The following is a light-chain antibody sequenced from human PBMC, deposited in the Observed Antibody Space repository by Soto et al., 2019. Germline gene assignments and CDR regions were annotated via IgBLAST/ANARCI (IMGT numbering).Light chain of an antibody. Sequence: EIVMTQSPAALSVSPGERATLSCRASQSVSIKLAWYQQRPGQAPRLLIYDTSTRATGVPARFSGSGSGTEFTLTLRSLQSEDFGVYYCQQYNDWFSITFGQGTRLEIK. CDR1: QSVSIK. CDR2: DTS. V-gene: IGKV3-15*01. J-gene: IGKJ5*01. CDR3: QQYNDWFSIT.